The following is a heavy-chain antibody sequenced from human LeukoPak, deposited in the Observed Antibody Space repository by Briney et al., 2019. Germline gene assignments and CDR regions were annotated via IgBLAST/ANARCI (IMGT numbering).Heavy chain of an antibody. CDR3: ARDSVGSGYSYGPYFDY. CDR1: GGSISSGSYY. Sequence: SQTLSLTCTVSGGSISSGSYYWSWIRQPAGKGLEWIGRIYTSGSTNYNPSLKSRVTISVDTSKNQFSLKLSSVTAADTAVYYCARDSVGSGYSYGPYFDYWGQGTLVTVSS. CDR2: IYTSGST. V-gene: IGHV4-61*02. D-gene: IGHD5-18*01. J-gene: IGHJ4*02.